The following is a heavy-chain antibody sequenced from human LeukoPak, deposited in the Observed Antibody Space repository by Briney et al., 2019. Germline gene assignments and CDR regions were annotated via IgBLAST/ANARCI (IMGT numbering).Heavy chain of an antibody. CDR3: ARDKLLDIHTPYSSGWSNWFDP. V-gene: IGHV1-69*05. Sequence: ASVKVSCKASGGTFSSYAISWVRQAPGQGLEWMGGFIPIFGTANYAQKFQGRVTITTDESTSTAYMELSSLRSEDTAVYYCARDKLLDIHTPYSSGWSNWFDPWGQGTLVTVSS. D-gene: IGHD6-19*01. CDR2: FIPIFGTA. J-gene: IGHJ5*02. CDR1: GGTFSSYA.